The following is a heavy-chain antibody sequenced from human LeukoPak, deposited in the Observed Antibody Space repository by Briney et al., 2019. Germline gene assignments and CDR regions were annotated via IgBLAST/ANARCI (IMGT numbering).Heavy chain of an antibody. CDR3: ARDYVWGSYPYPLDY. Sequence: PGGSLRLSCAASGFTFSSYSMNWVRQAPGKGLEWVSSISSSSYIYYAESVKGRFTISRDNAKNSLYLQMNSLRAEDTAVYYCARDYVWGSYPYPLDYWGQGTLVTVSS. D-gene: IGHD3-16*01. J-gene: IGHJ4*02. CDR1: GFTFSSYS. V-gene: IGHV3-21*01. CDR2: ISSSSYI.